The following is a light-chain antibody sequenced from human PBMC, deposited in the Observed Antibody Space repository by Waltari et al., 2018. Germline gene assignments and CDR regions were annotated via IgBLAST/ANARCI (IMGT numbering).Light chain of an antibody. Sequence: QSVLTQPPSASGTPGQRVTISCSGSSSNIGSNSVYWYQQLPGTAPKLLIYRNNARPSGVPDRLSGSKAGTSASLAISGLLSEDESDYYCAAWDDSLSGYWVFGGGTKLTVL. CDR3: AAWDDSLSGYWV. CDR1: SSNIGSNS. CDR2: RNN. J-gene: IGLJ3*02. V-gene: IGLV1-47*01.